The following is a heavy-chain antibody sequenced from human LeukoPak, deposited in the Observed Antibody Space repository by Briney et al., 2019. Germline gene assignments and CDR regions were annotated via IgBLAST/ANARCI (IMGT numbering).Heavy chain of an antibody. V-gene: IGHV3-66*01. Sequence: GGSLRLSCAASGFTVSSNYMSWVRQAPGKGLEWVSVIYSGGCTYYADSVKGRFTVSRDDSKNTLYLQMNSLRAEDTAVYYCAREDYGDYSATGTVGDWGQGTLVTVSS. J-gene: IGHJ4*02. CDR3: AREDYGDYSATGTVGD. CDR2: IYSGGCT. CDR1: GFTVSSNY. D-gene: IGHD4-17*01.